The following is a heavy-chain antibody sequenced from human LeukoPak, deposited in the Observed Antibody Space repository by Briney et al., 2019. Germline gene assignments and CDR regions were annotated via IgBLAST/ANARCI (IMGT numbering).Heavy chain of an antibody. CDR3: ARQTVVAGYHYHAMDV. CDR2: ISDTGSIT. CDR1: GFTFSSYA. J-gene: IGHJ6*02. D-gene: IGHD6-19*01. V-gene: IGHV3-23*01. Sequence: GGSLRLSCAASGFTFSSYAMSWVRQAPGKGLEWISAISDTGSITYYADSVQGRFTVSRDNSKSTVNLEMNSLRVEDTAVYYCARQTVVAGYHYHAMDVWGQGTTVTVSS.